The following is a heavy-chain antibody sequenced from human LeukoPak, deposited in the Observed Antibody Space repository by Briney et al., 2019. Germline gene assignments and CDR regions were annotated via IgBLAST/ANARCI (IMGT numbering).Heavy chain of an antibody. J-gene: IGHJ6*02. Sequence: GGSLRLSCAASGFTFSSYAMHWVRQSPGKGLEWVAVISYDESNKYYADSVKGRFTISRDNSKNTLYLQMNSLRAEDTAVYYCARDLFYYYYYGMDVWGQGTTVTVSS. CDR2: ISYDESNK. CDR1: GFTFSSYA. V-gene: IGHV3-30*01. CDR3: ARDLFYYYYYGMDV. D-gene: IGHD2/OR15-2a*01.